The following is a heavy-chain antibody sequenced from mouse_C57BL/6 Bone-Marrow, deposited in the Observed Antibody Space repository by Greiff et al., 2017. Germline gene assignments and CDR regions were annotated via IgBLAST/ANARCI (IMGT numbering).Heavy chain of an antibody. Sequence: QVQLQQPGTELVKPGASVKLSCKASGYTFTSYWMHWVKQRPGQGLEWIGNINPSNGGTNYNEKFKSKATLTVDKSSITAYMQLSSLTSEDSAVYYCARFRGSSSWFAYWGQGTLVTVSA. CDR1: GYTFTSYW. D-gene: IGHD1-1*01. CDR3: ARFRGSSSWFAY. V-gene: IGHV1-53*01. CDR2: INPSNGGT. J-gene: IGHJ3*01.